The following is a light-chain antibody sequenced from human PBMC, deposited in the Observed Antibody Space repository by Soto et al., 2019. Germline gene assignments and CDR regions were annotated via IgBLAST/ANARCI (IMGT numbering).Light chain of an antibody. CDR1: QSISTY. J-gene: IGKJ3*01. CDR2: AAS. CDR3: QQSYSTPFT. Sequence: DIQMTQSPSSLSASVGDRVSIACRASQSISTYLNWYQQKPGEAPKLLIYAASTLQRGVPSRFSGSGSGTDFTLTINSLQPEDFATYYCQQSYSTPFTFGPGTKVDIK. V-gene: IGKV1-39*01.